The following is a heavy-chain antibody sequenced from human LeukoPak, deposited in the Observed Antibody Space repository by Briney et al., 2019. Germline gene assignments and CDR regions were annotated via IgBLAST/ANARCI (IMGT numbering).Heavy chain of an antibody. CDR3: ARGFGGWYYFDY. Sequence: SETLSLTCTVSGGSISSYYWSWIRQPPGKGLGWIGYIYYSGSTNYNPSLKSRVTISVDTSKNQFSLKLSSVTAADTAVYYCARGFGGWYYFDYWGQGTLVTVSS. V-gene: IGHV4-59*01. J-gene: IGHJ4*02. D-gene: IGHD6-19*01. CDR2: IYYSGST. CDR1: GGSISSYY.